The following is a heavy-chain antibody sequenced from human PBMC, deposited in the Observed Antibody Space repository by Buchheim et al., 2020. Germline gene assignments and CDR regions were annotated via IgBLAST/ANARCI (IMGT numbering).Heavy chain of an antibody. J-gene: IGHJ4*02. CDR1: GFTFSSYA. D-gene: IGHD5-18*01. Sequence: EVQLVESGGGLVQPGGSLRLSCAASGFTFSSYAINWVRQAPGKGLEWVSAISGDGDTTYYADSVRGRFTISRDNSKNTLYLQMNSLRAEDTAVYFCAKSRWLAMVEDFYFDYWGQGTL. V-gene: IGHV3-23*04. CDR3: AKSRWLAMVEDFYFDY. CDR2: ISGDGDTT.